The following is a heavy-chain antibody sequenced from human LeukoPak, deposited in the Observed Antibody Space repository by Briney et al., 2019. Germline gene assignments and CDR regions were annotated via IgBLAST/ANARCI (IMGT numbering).Heavy chain of an antibody. CDR2: ISSSSSTI. V-gene: IGHV3-48*01. CDR1: GFTFSSYS. D-gene: IGHD3-10*01. J-gene: IGHJ3*02. Sequence: PGGSLRLSCAASGFTFSSYSMNWVRQAPGKGLEWVSYISSSSSTIYYADSVKGRFTISSDNAKNSLYLQMNSLTAEHTAVYYCARDVTMVRGIFDIRGQGTMVTVSS. CDR3: ARDVTMVRGIFDI.